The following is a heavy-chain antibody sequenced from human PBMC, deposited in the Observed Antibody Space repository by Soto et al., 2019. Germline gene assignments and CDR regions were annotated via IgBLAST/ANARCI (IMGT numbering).Heavy chain of an antibody. J-gene: IGHJ6*02. CDR2: ITFSGNTV. Sequence: GESLSLSSEVSVYTFTSYYITWARQLPGKGLEWISYITFSGNTVYYADSLKGRFTISRDNAKNSLYLQMNRLRAEDTAVYYCARLSWQEKYRMDVWGQGNPVTVSS. D-gene: IGHD3-10*01. CDR1: VYTFTSYY. V-gene: IGHV3-11*01. CDR3: ARLSWQEKYRMDV.